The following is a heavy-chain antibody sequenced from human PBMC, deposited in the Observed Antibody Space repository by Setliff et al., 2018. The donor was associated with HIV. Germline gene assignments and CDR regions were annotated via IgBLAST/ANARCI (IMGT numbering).Heavy chain of an antibody. J-gene: IGHJ5*02. CDR3: ALARDFWSGYHWGGSDGSWLDP. D-gene: IGHD3-3*01. CDR1: GGSFRGSY. V-gene: IGHV4-34*01. CDR2: IKHSGST. Sequence: SGTLSPTRAVYGGSFRGSYWSWIRQPPGKGLEWIGEIKHSGSTNYNPSLKSRVTISVDTSKNQFSLKLSSVTAADTAIYYCALARDFWSGYHWGGSDGSWLDPWGPGTLVTVSS.